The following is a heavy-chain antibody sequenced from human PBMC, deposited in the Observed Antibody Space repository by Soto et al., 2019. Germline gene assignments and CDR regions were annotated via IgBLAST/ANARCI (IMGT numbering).Heavy chain of an antibody. CDR2: INPNSGGT. CDR3: ARARGGSSQGAFDI. V-gene: IGHV1-2*04. Sequence: ASVKVSCKASGYTFTSYGISWVRQAPGQGLEWMGWINPNSGGTNYAQKFQGWVTMTRDTSISTAYMELSRLRSDDTAVYYCARARGGSSQGAFDIWGQGTMVTVSS. J-gene: IGHJ3*02. D-gene: IGHD1-26*01. CDR1: GYTFTSYG.